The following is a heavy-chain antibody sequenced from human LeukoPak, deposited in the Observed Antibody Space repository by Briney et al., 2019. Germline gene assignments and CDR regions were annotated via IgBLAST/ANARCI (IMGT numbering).Heavy chain of an antibody. J-gene: IGHJ4*02. CDR2: IKPDGSEK. CDR1: GFSFSDSW. CDR3: ASGNYFDY. V-gene: IGHV3-7*01. Sequence: GGSLRLSCSASGFSFSDSWMSWVRQAPGKGLECVANIKPDGSEKYYVDSVKGRFTVSRDNAKNSLFLQMNSLRAEDTAVYYCASGNYFDYWGQGTLVTVSS.